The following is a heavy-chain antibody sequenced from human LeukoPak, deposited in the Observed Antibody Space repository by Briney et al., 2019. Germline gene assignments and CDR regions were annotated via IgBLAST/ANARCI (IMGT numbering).Heavy chain of an antibody. J-gene: IGHJ4*02. D-gene: IGHD5-12*01. Sequence: PGGSLRLSCVASGFTFNNYAMTWVRQAPGKGLEWVSAISGSGYSTYYADSVKGRFTISRDNSKNMVFLQMNSLRAEDTAMYYCAKTYSGYDGADYWGQGTLVTVSS. CDR2: ISGSGYST. CDR3: AKTYSGYDGADY. CDR1: GFTFNNYA. V-gene: IGHV3-23*01.